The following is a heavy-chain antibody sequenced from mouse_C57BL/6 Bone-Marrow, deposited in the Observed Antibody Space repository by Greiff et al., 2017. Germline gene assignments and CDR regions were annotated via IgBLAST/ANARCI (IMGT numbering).Heavy chain of an antibody. D-gene: IGHD1-1*01. Sequence: VQLQQSGPGLVQPSPSLSITCTVSGFSLTSYGVHWVRQSPGKGLEWLGVIWRGGSTAYYAAFISSLSISKDNSKSQVFFKMNSVQADDTAIYYCTTVVATSDVWGTGTTVTVSS. CDR2: IWRGGST. CDR3: TTVVATSDV. CDR1: GFSLTSYG. V-gene: IGHV2-2*01. J-gene: IGHJ1*03.